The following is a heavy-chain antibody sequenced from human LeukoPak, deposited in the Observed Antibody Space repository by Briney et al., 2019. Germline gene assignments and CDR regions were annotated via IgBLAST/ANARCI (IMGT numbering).Heavy chain of an antibody. CDR1: GFTVSNNY. D-gene: IGHD5-18*01. CDR3: ARGSGYSYGFPDY. V-gene: IGHV3-53*01. CDR2: IYSGDIT. Sequence: GGSLRLSCAASGFTVSNNYMSWVRQAPGKGLEWVSVIYSGDITYYADSVKGRFTISRDNSKNTLFLQMNSLRAEDTAVYYCARGSGYSYGFPDYWGQGTLVTVSS. J-gene: IGHJ4*02.